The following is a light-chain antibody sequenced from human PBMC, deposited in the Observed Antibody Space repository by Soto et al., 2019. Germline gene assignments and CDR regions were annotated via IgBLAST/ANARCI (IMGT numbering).Light chain of an antibody. CDR2: DVS. Sequence: QSVLTQPASVSGSPGHSITISCTGTSSDVVGYNYVSWYQQHPGKAPKLMIYDVSNRPSGVSNRFSGSKSGNTASLTISGLQAEDEADYYCSSYTSSSTPLYVFGTGTKVTVL. J-gene: IGLJ1*01. V-gene: IGLV2-14*01. CDR3: SSYTSSSTPLYV. CDR1: SSDVVGYNY.